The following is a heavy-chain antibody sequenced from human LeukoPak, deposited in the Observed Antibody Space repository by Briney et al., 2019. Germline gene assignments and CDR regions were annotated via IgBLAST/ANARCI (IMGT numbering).Heavy chain of an antibody. V-gene: IGHV3-23*01. CDR2: ISGSGDST. Sequence: GGSLRLSCAASGFTFSTYNMNWVRQAPGKGLEWVSSISGSGDSTYYADSVKGRFTISRDNSKNTLYLQMNSLRAEDTAVYYCAKTAGIAAAADFDYWGQGTLVTVSS. CDR1: GFTFSTYN. D-gene: IGHD6-13*01. CDR3: AKTAGIAAAADFDY. J-gene: IGHJ4*02.